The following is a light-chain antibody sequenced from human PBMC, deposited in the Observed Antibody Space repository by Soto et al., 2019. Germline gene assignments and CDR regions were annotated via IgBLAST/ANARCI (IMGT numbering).Light chain of an antibody. CDR2: EVT. CDR1: SSDVGGYNY. Sequence: QSALTQPPSAAGSPGQSVTISCTGTSSDVGGYNYVSWYQQHPGKAPKLIIYEVTKRPSGVPDRFSGSKSGNTASLTVSGLQTEDEGDYYCSSYADSNHYVFGSGTKVTVL. CDR3: SSYADSNHYV. J-gene: IGLJ1*01. V-gene: IGLV2-8*01.